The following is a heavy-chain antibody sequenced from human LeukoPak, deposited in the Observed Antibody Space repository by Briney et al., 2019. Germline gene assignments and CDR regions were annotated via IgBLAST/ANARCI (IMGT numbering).Heavy chain of an antibody. CDR1: GFTFSGYE. J-gene: IGHJ4*02. V-gene: IGHV3-48*03. CDR2: ISSSGSPI. D-gene: IGHD6-13*01. Sequence: PGGSLRLSCAASGFTFSGYEMNWVRQAPGKGLQWVSYISSSGSPINYADSVKGRFTISRDNSRKTVYLQMDSLTSADTAVYYCAKHGPNASNWYAGFDYWGQGTLVSVSS. CDR3: AKHGPNASNWYAGFDY.